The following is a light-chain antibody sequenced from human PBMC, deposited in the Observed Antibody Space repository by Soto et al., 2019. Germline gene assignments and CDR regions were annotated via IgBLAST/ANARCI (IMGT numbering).Light chain of an antibody. CDR2: AAS. Sequence: PGERATLSCWASQTVDSNFLAWYQQKPGQAPRLLIYAASTRATGIPDRFSGSGSGTDFTLTISRLEPEDFAVYYCQQYGSSPLTFGPGTKVDIK. CDR3: QQYGSSPLT. CDR1: QTVDSNF. V-gene: IGKV3-20*01. J-gene: IGKJ3*01.